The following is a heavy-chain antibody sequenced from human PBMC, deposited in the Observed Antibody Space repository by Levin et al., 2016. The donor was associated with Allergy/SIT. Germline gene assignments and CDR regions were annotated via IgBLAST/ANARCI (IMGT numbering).Heavy chain of an antibody. CDR2: ISGRSRIT. D-gene: IGHD3/OR15-3a*01. V-gene: IGHV3-23*01. CDR1: GFTFIDHA. Sequence: GGSLRLSCAASGFTFIDHAMTWVRQAPGKGLEWVATISGRSRITYYADSVKGRFTISRDNSKNTLYLQMHSLRADDTAVYYCAKVGPLSNVRTGWFDPWGQGTLVTVSS. CDR3: AKVGPLSNVRTGWFDP. J-gene: IGHJ5*02.